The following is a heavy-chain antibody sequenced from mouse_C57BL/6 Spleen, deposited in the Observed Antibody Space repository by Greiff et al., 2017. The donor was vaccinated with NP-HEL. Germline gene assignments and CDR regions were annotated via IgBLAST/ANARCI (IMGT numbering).Heavy chain of an antibody. CDR1: GYSITSCYY. Sequence: VQLQQSGPGLVKPSQSLSLTCSVPGYSITSCYYWNWIRQFPGNKLEWMGYISYDGSNNYNPSLKNRISITRDTSKNQFFLKLNSVTTEDTATYYCAREDYGSSYYAMDYWGQGTSVTVSS. D-gene: IGHD1-1*01. CDR3: AREDYGSSYYAMDY. V-gene: IGHV3-6*01. CDR2: ISYDGSN. J-gene: IGHJ4*01.